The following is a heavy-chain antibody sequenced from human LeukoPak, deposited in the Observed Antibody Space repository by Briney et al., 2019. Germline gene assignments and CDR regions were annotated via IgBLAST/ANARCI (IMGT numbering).Heavy chain of an antibody. Sequence: SETLSLTCRVSGVPPRTSTSYWGWVRQPPGKGLEGIGSIHYSGSTYKNPSLKSRVTISMDTSGSQFSLKVTSLTAADSAVYFCARESSSSRYFMDVWGRGTTVTVSS. CDR1: GVPPRTSTSY. D-gene: IGHD6-6*01. J-gene: IGHJ6*03. CDR2: IHYSGST. V-gene: IGHV4-39*07. CDR3: ARESSSSRYFMDV.